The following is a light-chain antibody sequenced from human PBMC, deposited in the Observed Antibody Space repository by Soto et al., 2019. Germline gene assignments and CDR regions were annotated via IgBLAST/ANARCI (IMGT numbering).Light chain of an antibody. CDR2: DVS. CDR3: CSSAGTYTWV. CDR1: SSDVGGYNY. J-gene: IGLJ2*01. Sequence: QSALTQPRSVSGSPGQSVTISCTGTSSDVGGYNYVSWYHQHPGKAPKLMIYDVSKRPSGVPDRFSGSKSGNTASLTISGLQAEDEADYYCCSSAGTYTWVFGGGTKLTVL. V-gene: IGLV2-11*01.